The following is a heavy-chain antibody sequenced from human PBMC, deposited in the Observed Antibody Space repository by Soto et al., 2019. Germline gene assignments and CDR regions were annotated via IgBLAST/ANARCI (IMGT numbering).Heavy chain of an antibody. Sequence: SVKVSCKTSGFAFGNSAVQWVRQARGQRLEWMGWIVVGSGSTNYEQRFQKRVTITRDMSTSTVHMELSCLSSEDTAVYYCAAELYSGGTCCSFDIWGQGTMVTV. V-gene: IGHV1-58*01. D-gene: IGHD2-15*01. CDR3: AAELYSGGTCCSFDI. J-gene: IGHJ3*02. CDR2: IVVGSGST. CDR1: GFAFGNSA.